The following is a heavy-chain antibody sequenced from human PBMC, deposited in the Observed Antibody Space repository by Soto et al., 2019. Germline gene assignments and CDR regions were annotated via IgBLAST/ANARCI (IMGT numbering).Heavy chain of an antibody. J-gene: IGHJ6*02. Sequence: PSETLSLTCAVSGYSISSGYCWGWIRQPPGKGLEWIGSIYHSGSTYYNPSLKSRVTISVDTSKNQFSLKLSSVTAADTAVYYCAATVTPDYYGMDVWGQGTTVTVSS. CDR3: AATVTPDYYGMDV. D-gene: IGHD4-17*01. CDR1: GYSISSGYC. CDR2: IYHSGST. V-gene: IGHV4-38-2*01.